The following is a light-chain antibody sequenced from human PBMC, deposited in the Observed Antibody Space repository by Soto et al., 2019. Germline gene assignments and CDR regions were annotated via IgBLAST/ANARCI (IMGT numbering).Light chain of an antibody. J-gene: IGKJ1*01. V-gene: IGKV3-20*01. CDR1: QSVSSN. CDR3: QQYGSSPWT. CDR2: GAS. Sequence: EIVMTQSPVTLSVSPGGRAILSCRASQSVSSNLAWYRQKPGQAPRLLIYGASTRATGIPARFSGSGSGTDFTLTISRLEPEDFAVYYCQQYGSSPWTFGQGTKVDIK.